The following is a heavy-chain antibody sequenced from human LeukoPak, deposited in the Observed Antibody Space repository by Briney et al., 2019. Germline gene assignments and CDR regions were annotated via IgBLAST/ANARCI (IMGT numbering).Heavy chain of an antibody. CDR1: GGSISTFY. Sequence: PSETLSLTCTVSGGSISTFYWSWLRQPPGKQLEWIGYVYYSGSTNYNPSFKTRVTISVDTCKNQFSLKLSSVTPADTAVYYCARVDYDSSGYFDYWGQGTLVTVSS. CDR3: ARVDYDSSGYFDY. CDR2: VYYSGST. J-gene: IGHJ4*02. D-gene: IGHD3-22*01. V-gene: IGHV4-59*01.